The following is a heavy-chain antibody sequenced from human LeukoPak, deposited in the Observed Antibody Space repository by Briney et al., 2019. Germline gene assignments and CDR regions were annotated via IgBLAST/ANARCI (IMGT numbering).Heavy chain of an antibody. Sequence: GGSLRLSCAASGFTFSNYWMSWVRQAPGKGLEWVANINQDGGEIYYGDSVKGRFTISRDNAKNSLNLQIDSLRAEDTAVYYCARIKSSGYYYGLDHWGQGTLVTVSS. CDR2: INQDGGEI. CDR3: ARIKSSGYYYGLDH. V-gene: IGHV3-7*01. D-gene: IGHD3-22*01. CDR1: GFTFSNYW. J-gene: IGHJ4*02.